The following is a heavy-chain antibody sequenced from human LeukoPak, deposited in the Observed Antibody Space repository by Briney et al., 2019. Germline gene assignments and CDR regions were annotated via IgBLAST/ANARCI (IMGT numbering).Heavy chain of an antibody. V-gene: IGHV1-69*04. J-gene: IGHJ4*02. D-gene: IGHD2-21*02. Sequence: SVKVSCKASGGTFSSYAIGWVRQAPGQGLEWMGRIIPILGIANYAQKFQGRVTITADKSTSTAYMELSSLRSEDTAVYYCARAIFSMGGDNNVCFDYWGQGTLVTVSS. CDR1: GGTFSSYA. CDR2: IIPILGIA. CDR3: ARAIFSMGGDNNVCFDY.